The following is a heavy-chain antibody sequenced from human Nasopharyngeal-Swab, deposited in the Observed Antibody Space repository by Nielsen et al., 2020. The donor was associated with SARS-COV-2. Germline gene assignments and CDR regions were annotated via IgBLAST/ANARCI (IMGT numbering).Heavy chain of an antibody. D-gene: IGHD1-20*01. CDR3: ARENNWEALRYFDL. CDR2: ISWNGNIR. CDR1: GFTFDDYA. V-gene: IGHV3-9*01. J-gene: IGHJ2*01. Sequence: SLKISCAASGFTFDDYAMYWVRQAPGKGLEWVSGISWNGNIRGHADSVEGRLTISRDNAKSSLYLQMNSLRVEDTALYYCARENNWEALRYFDLWGRGTLVTVSS.